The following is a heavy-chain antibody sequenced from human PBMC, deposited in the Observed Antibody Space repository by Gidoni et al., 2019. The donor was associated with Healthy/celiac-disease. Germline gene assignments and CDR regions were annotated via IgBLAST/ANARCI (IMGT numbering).Heavy chain of an antibody. J-gene: IGHJ6*03. CDR2: INHSGST. CDR1: GGSFSGYY. CDR3: ARGPRVCSGGSCYYYYYMDV. V-gene: IGHV4-34*01. Sequence: QVQLQQWGAGLLKPSETLSLTCAVYGGSFSGYYWSWIRQPPGKGLEWIGEINHSGSTNYNPSLKSRVTISVDTSKNQFSLKLSSVTAADTAVYYCARGPRVCSGGSCYYYYYMDVWGKGTTVTVSS. D-gene: IGHD2-15*01.